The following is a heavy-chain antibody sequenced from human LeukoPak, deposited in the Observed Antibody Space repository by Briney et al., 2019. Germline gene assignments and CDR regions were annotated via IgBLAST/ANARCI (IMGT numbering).Heavy chain of an antibody. V-gene: IGHV4-30-4*08. J-gene: IGHJ4*02. CDR3: ARGELFHDY. CDR1: GGSISSSSYY. Sequence: SEALSLTCTVSGGSISSSSYYWGWIRQPPGKGLEWIGYIHYSGSTFYNLSLKSRVTISVDRSKNQFSLELTSVTAADTAVYYCARGELFHDYWGQGTLVTVSS. D-gene: IGHD3-10*01. CDR2: IHYSGST.